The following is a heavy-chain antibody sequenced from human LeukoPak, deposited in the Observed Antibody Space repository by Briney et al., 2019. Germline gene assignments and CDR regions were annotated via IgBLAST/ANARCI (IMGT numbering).Heavy chain of an antibody. CDR2: ISYDGSNK. D-gene: IGHD3-10*01. CDR3: AKYDTMVRGAKAPFDY. CDR1: GFTFSSYS. V-gene: IGHV3-30*18. Sequence: PGGSLRLSCAASGFTFSSYSMNWVRQAPGKGLEWVAVISYDGSNKYYADSVKGRFTISRDNSKNTLYLQMNSLRAEDTAVYYCAKYDTMVRGAKAPFDYWGQGTLATVSS. J-gene: IGHJ4*02.